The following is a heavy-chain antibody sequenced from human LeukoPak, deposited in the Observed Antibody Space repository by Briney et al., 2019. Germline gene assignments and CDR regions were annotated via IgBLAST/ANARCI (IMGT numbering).Heavy chain of an antibody. CDR2: FDPEDGER. CDR1: GHTLTKLS. D-gene: IGHD1-26*01. J-gene: IGHJ3*01. CDR3: AKEGGVGTTEFSFDV. V-gene: IGHV1-24*01. Sequence: ASVKVSCKVSGHTLTKLSMHWVRQAPGKGLEWMGGFDPEDGERIYAQKFQGRVTMTEDTFTDTAYMERSNLRSEDTAVYYCAKEGGVGTTEFSFDVWGQGTVVTVSS.